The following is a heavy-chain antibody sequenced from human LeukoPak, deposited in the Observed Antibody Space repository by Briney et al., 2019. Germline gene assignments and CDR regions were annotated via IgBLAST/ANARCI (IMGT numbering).Heavy chain of an antibody. D-gene: IGHD6-19*01. CDR2: ISSSSTYI. V-gene: IGHV3-21*01. Sequence: GGSPRLSCAASGFTFDSFSINWVRQAPGKGLEWVASISSSSTYIYYGGSVKGRFTISRDNAKNSLFLQMNSLRGEDTAVYYCARDGTPSYTSGWVYMDAWGKGTTVTISS. CDR1: GFTFDSFS. CDR3: ARDGTPSYTSGWVYMDA. J-gene: IGHJ6*04.